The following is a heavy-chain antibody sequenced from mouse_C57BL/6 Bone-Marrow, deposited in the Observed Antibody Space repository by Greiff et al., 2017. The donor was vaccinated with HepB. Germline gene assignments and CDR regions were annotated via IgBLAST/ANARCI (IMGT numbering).Heavy chain of an antibody. CDR1: GYTFTSYD. CDR3: ARGGNWDWFVY. V-gene: IGHV1-85*01. CDR2: IYPRDGST. J-gene: IGHJ3*01. Sequence: VQLQQSGPELVKPGASVKLSCKASGYTFTSYDINWVKQRPGQGLEWIGWIYPRDGSTKYNEKFKGKATLTVDTSSSTAYMELHSLTSEDSAVYFCARGGNWDWFVYWGEGTLVTVSA. D-gene: IGHD4-1*01.